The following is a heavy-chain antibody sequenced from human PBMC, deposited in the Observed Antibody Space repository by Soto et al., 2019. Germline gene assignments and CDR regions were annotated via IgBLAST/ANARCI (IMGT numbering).Heavy chain of an antibody. Sequence: PSETLSLTCAVSGGSIGGVGSPWSWIRQTPGGGLEWIGYMYHSGTFLKSPSLKTRLTMSLDMSKNQFSLTLNSMTAADTAVYYCARAQFYSGSGNYNNLMFDAWGQGIQVTVSS. J-gene: IGHJ5*02. V-gene: IGHV4-30-2*01. D-gene: IGHD3-10*01. CDR3: ARAQFYSGSGNYNNLMFDA. CDR1: GGSIGGVGSP. CDR2: MYHSGTF.